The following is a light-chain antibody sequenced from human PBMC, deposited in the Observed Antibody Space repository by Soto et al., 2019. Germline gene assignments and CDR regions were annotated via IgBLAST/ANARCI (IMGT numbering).Light chain of an antibody. Sequence: DIQMTQSPSTLSASIEDRVTITCRASQSVYTWLAWFQQKPGKAPKVMIYKVSTLASGVPSRFSGSGSGTQLTLTVRSLQPDDVATYYCQHYRGHSPRTFGQGTKVEIK. J-gene: IGKJ1*01. V-gene: IGKV1-5*03. CDR3: QHYRGHSPRT. CDR2: KVS. CDR1: QSVYTW.